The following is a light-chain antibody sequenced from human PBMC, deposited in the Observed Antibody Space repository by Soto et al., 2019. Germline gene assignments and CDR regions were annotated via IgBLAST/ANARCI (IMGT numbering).Light chain of an antibody. Sequence: EIVLTQSPGTLSLSAGERATLSCRASQSVSSSCLAWYQQKPGQAPRLLIYGASSRATGIPDRFSGSGSGTDFTLTISRLEPEDFAVYHCQQYGRSSLHTFGQGTKLEIK. J-gene: IGKJ2*01. CDR2: GAS. V-gene: IGKV3-20*01. CDR3: QQYGRSSLHT. CDR1: QSVSSSC.